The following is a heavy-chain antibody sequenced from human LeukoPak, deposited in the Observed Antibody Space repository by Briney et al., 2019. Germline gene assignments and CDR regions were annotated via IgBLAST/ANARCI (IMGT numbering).Heavy chain of an antibody. V-gene: IGHV4-59*01. CDR3: ARQYYDILTGPTGFDP. D-gene: IGHD3-9*01. CDR1: GGSISSYY. CDR2: IYYSGST. J-gene: IGHJ5*02. Sequence: SPSETLSLTCTVSGGSISSYYWSWIRQPPGKGLEWIGYIYYSGSTNYNPSLKSRVTISVDTSKNQFSLKLSSVTAADTAVYYCARQYYDILTGPTGFDPWGQGTLVTVSS.